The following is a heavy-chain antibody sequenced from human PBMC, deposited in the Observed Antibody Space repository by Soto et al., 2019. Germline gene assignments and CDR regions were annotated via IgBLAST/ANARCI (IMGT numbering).Heavy chain of an antibody. Sequence: PGGFLRLSCAASGFTFSSYWMHWVRQAPGKGLVWVSRINSDGSSTSYADSVKGRFTISRDNAKNTLYLQMNSLRAEDTAVYYCARGQYSSSWYRYYYYGMDVWGQGTTVTVSS. CDR2: INSDGSST. J-gene: IGHJ6*02. D-gene: IGHD6-13*01. CDR1: GFTFSSYW. CDR3: ARGQYSSSWYRYYYYGMDV. V-gene: IGHV3-74*01.